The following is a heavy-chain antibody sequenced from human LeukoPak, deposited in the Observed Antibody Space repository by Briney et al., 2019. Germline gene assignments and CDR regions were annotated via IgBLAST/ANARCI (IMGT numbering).Heavy chain of an antibody. CDR2: IYWNDDK. J-gene: IGHJ3*02. D-gene: IGHD3-3*01. CDR3: AHRYYDFWSGSSWGAFDI. Sequence: SGPTLVKPTQTLTLTCTFSGFSLSTSGVGVGWIRQPPGKALEWLALIYWNDDKRYSPSLKSRLTIAKDTSKNQVVLTMTNMDPVDTATYYCAHRYYDFWSGSSWGAFDIWGQGTMVTVSS. CDR1: GFSLSTSGVG. V-gene: IGHV2-5*01.